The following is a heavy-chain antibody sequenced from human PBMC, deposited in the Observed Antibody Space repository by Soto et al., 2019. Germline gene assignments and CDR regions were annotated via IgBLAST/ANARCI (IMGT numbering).Heavy chain of an antibody. CDR1: GGSISSGDYY. CDR2: IYYSGST. D-gene: IGHD4-4*01. V-gene: IGHV4-30-4*01. CDR3: AIMTTVTTGYYYYYGMDV. J-gene: IGHJ6*02. Sequence: PSETLSLTCTVPGGSISSGDYYWSWIRQPPGKGLEWIGYIYYSGSTYYNPSLKSRVTISVDTSKNQFSLKLSSVTAADTAVYYRAIMTTVTTGYYYYYGMDVWGQGTTVTVSS.